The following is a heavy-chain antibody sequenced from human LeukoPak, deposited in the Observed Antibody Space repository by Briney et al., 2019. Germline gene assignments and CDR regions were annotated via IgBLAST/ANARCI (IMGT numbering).Heavy chain of an antibody. V-gene: IGHV1-2*02. CDR3: ARPDIGMADLDY. D-gene: IGHD6-19*01. Sequence: ASVKVSCKASGYTFTGCYMHWVRQAPGQGLEWMGWINPKSGGTNYAQKFQGRVTMTRDTSISTAYMELNRLRSDDTAVYYCARPDIGMADLDYWGQGTLVTVSS. J-gene: IGHJ4*02. CDR2: INPKSGGT. CDR1: GYTFTGCY.